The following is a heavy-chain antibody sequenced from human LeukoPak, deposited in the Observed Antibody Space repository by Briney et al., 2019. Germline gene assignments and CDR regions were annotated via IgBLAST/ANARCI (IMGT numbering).Heavy chain of an antibody. V-gene: IGHV1-18*01. Sequence: GASVKVSCKASGYTFTSYGISWVRQAPGQGLEWMGWISVYNGNTNYAQKLQGRVTMTTDTSTSTAYMELRSLRSDDTAVYYCARDRGYNWNDDGPLFDYWGQGTLVTVSS. J-gene: IGHJ4*02. CDR3: ARDRGYNWNDDGPLFDY. CDR2: ISVYNGNT. D-gene: IGHD1-20*01. CDR1: GYTFTSYG.